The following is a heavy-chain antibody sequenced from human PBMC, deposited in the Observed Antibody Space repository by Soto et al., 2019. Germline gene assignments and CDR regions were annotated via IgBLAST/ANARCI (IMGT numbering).Heavy chain of an antibody. Sequence: GASVKVSCKASGGTFSSYAISWVRQAPGQGLEWMGGIIPIFGTANYAQKFQGRVTITADESTSTAYMELSSLRSEDTAVYYCANAHDFWSGYQEALYYYYGMDVWGQGTTVTVYS. J-gene: IGHJ6*02. CDR2: IIPIFGTA. CDR3: ANAHDFWSGYQEALYYYYGMDV. D-gene: IGHD3-3*01. V-gene: IGHV1-69*13. CDR1: GGTFSSYA.